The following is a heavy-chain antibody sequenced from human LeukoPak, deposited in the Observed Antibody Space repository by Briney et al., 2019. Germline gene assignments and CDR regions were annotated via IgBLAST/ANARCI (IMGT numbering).Heavy chain of an antibody. CDR1: RYTFTSYD. CDR2: MNPNSGNT. J-gene: IGHJ3*02. CDR3: AREYPADAFDI. D-gene: IGHD2/OR15-2a*01. Sequence: ASVKVSCKGSRYTFTSYDTNWVRQATGQGLEWMGWMNPNSGNTGYAQKFQGRVTMTRNTSISTAYMELSSLRSEDTAVYYCAREYPADAFDIWGQGTMVTVSS. V-gene: IGHV1-8*01.